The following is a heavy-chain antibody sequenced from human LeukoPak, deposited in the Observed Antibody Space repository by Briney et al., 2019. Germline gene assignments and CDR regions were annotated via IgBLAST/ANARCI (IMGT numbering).Heavy chain of an antibody. CDR3: ARALNYDFWSGYYGYFDY. D-gene: IGHD3-3*01. CDR2: INPSGGST. J-gene: IGHJ4*02. Sequence: ASVKVSCKASGYTFTSYYMHWVRQAPGQGLEWMGIINPSGGSTSYAQKFQGRVTMTRDTSTSTVYMELSSLRSGDTAVYYCARALNYDFWSGYYGYFDYWGQGTLVTVSS. V-gene: IGHV1-46*01. CDR1: GYTFTSYY.